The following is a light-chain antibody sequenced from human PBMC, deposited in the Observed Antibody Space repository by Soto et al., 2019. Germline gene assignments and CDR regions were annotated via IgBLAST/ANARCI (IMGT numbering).Light chain of an antibody. CDR2: AAS. J-gene: IGKJ2*01. Sequence: DIQMTQSPSSLSASVGDRVTITCRASQSISSYLNWYQQKPGKAPKLLIYAASSLQSGVPSRFSGSGSGTDFTLTISSLQPEDFANYSCQQSYSTPYTFGQGTKLEIK. CDR1: QSISSY. CDR3: QQSYSTPYT. V-gene: IGKV1-39*01.